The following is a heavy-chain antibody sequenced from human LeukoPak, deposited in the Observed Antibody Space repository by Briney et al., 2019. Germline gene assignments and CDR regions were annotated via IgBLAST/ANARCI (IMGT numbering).Heavy chain of an antibody. CDR2: IWYDGSNK. CDR3: ARAPRGDSPYYYYYYGMDV. Sequence: GGSLRLSCAASGFTFSSYGMHWVRQAPGKGLEWVAVIWYDGSNKYYADSVKGRFTISRDNSKNTLYLQMNSLRAEDTAVYYCARAPRGDSPYYYYYYGMDVWGQGTTVTVSS. V-gene: IGHV3-33*01. D-gene: IGHD3-22*01. J-gene: IGHJ6*02. CDR1: GFTFSSYG.